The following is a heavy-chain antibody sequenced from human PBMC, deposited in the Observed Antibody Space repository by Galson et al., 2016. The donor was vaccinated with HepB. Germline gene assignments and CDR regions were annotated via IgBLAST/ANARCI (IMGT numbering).Heavy chain of an antibody. CDR2: ISSDGSHK. CDR3: DRSGQWLVRFYFDY. CDR1: GFSFSNYS. J-gene: IGHJ4*02. Sequence: SLRLSCAASGFSFSNYSLHWVRQAPGKGLESVAVISSDGSHKYLANSVKGRFTISRDNSKNTVFLQMNSLRTEDTAMYYCDRSGQWLVRFYFDYWGQGSLVTVSS. V-gene: IGHV3-30*04. D-gene: IGHD6-19*01.